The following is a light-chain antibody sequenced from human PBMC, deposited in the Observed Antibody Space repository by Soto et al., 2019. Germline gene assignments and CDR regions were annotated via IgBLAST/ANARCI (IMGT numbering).Light chain of an antibody. Sequence: QSALTQPASVSGSPGQSITISCTGTTSDVGSYDLVSWYQQHPGKAPKRMIYEVSKRPSGVSNRFSGSKSGNTASLTISGLQAEDEADYYCCSHAGSPTSRLFGTGTKLTVL. J-gene: IGLJ1*01. V-gene: IGLV2-23*02. CDR2: EVS. CDR3: CSHAGSPTSRL. CDR1: TSDVGSYDL.